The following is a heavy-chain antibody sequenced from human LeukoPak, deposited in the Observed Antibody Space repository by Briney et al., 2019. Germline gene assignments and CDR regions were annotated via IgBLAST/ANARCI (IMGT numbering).Heavy chain of an antibody. D-gene: IGHD3-10*01. J-gene: IGHJ4*02. CDR1: SGSVSGYY. V-gene: IGHV4-34*01. CDR2: INHSVGT. CDR3: ARGHTRITMLRGSRSAYYFDY. Sequence: SETLSLTCSVYSGSVSGYYWSWIRQPPGKGLEWTGEINHSVGTNYNPSLKSRVTMSLDTSKHQFSLKLSSVTAADTAVYYCARGHTRITMLRGSRSAYYFDYWGQGTLVTVSS.